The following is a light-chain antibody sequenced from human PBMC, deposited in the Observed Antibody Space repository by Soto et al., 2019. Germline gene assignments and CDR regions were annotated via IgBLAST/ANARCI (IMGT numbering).Light chain of an antibody. J-gene: IGKJ4*01. Sequence: ETVLTQSPATLSLSPGERATLSCRASQSVSSYLAWYQQKPGQAPRLLIYDASNRATGIPARFSGSWSGTDFTLTISCLEPEDFAVDYCEHRSTWALTVGGGTKVEIK. CDR3: EHRSTWALT. V-gene: IGKV3-11*01. CDR1: QSVSSY. CDR2: DAS.